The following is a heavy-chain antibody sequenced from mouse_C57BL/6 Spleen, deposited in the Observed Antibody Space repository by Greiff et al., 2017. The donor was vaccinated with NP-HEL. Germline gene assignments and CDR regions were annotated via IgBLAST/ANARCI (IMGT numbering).Heavy chain of an antibody. Sequence: EVQLVESGGGLVQPKGSLKLSCAASGFSFNTYAMNWVRQAPGKGLEWVARIRSKSNNYATYYADSVKDRFTISRDDSESMLYLQMNNLKTEDTAMYYCVITTVPYYYAMDYWGQGTSVTVSS. V-gene: IGHV10-1*01. CDR1: GFSFNTYA. CDR3: VITTVPYYYAMDY. D-gene: IGHD1-1*01. J-gene: IGHJ4*01. CDR2: IRSKSNNYAT.